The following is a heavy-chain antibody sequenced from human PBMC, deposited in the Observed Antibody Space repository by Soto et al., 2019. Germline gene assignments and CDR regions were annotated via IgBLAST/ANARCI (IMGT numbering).Heavy chain of an antibody. CDR3: TAQTTVTYYYYYSGMDG. CDR1: GYTFTSYG. CDR2: IKRKTDGGTT. J-gene: IGHJ6*01. Sequence: SCKASGYTFTSYGISWVRQAPGQGLEWVGHIKRKTDGGTTDYAAPVKGRFTISRDDSKKTLYLQMNRLKTEDTAVYYCTAQTTVTYYYYYSGMDGWGQGTTVTV. D-gene: IGHD4-17*01. V-gene: IGHV3-15*01.